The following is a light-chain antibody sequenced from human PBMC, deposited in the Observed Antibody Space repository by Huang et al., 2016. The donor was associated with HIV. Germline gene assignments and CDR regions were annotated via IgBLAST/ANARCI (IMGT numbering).Light chain of an antibody. CDR2: GAS. CDR3: QQLHAYPIT. CDR1: QDIGTS. V-gene: IGKV1-13*02. Sequence: HLTQSPPSLSASVGDSVFISCRASQDIGTSLAWYQQRTGRAPTLLISGASTLQTGVPSRFSGDSAGTFFTLFITDLQPEDFATYYCQQLHAYPITFGQGTRLDIK. J-gene: IGKJ5*01.